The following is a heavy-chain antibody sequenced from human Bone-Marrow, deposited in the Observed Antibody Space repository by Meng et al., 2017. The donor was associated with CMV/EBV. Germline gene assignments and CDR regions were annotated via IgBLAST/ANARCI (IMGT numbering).Heavy chain of an antibody. CDR1: GFTFSSYA. CDR3: ARDPTIDYGDYISSWYFDL. CDR2: IKQDGSEK. Sequence: GESLKLLCAASGFTFSSYAMSWVRQAPGKGLEWVANIKQDGSEKYYVVSVKGRFTISRDNAKNSLYLQMNSLRAEDTAVYYCARDPTIDYGDYISSWYFDLWGRGNLVTVAS. D-gene: IGHD4-17*01. V-gene: IGHV3-7*01. J-gene: IGHJ2*01.